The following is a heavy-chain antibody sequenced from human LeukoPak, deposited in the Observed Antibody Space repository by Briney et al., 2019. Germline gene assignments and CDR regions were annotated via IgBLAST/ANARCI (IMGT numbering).Heavy chain of an antibody. D-gene: IGHD3-22*01. CDR3: ARVQYYYDSSGYYSDY. CDR2: ISSSSSYI. J-gene: IGHJ4*02. Sequence: GSLRLSCAASGFTFSSYSMNWVRQAPGQGLEWVSSISSSSSYIYYADSVKGRFTISRDNAKNSLYLQMNSLRAEDTAVYYCARVQYYYDSSGYYSDYWGQGTLVTVSS. CDR1: GFTFSSYS. V-gene: IGHV3-21*01.